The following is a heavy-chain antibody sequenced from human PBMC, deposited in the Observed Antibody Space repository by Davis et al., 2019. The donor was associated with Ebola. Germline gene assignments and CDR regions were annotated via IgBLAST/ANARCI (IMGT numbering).Heavy chain of an antibody. CDR1: GFTSTRYA. V-gene: IGHV3-23*01. J-gene: IGHJ4*02. CDR2: ITASGGVT. D-gene: IGHD1-26*01. Sequence: GGSLRLSCAASGFTSTRYAMSWVRQAPGQGLEWVSTITASGGVTYYADSVKGRFTISRDISKNPLYLQMNSLRAEDTAVYYCAKQGGATLGDFDYWGQGTLVTVSS. CDR3: AKQGGATLGDFDY.